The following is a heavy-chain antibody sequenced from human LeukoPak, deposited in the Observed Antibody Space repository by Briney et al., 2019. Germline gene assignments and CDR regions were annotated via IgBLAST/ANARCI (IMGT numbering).Heavy chain of an antibody. D-gene: IGHD1-1*01. Sequence: PGVSLRLSCAASGFTFSSYWMHWVRQAPGKGLVWVSRIAGYEGHKIYTDSVKGRFTNSRDNAKNSVYLQLNSLRSEDTAVYYCARGERGTGCFDNWGQGTLVTV. J-gene: IGHJ4*02. CDR3: ARGERGTGCFDN. CDR2: IAGYEGHK. CDR1: GFTFSSYW. V-gene: IGHV3-74*01.